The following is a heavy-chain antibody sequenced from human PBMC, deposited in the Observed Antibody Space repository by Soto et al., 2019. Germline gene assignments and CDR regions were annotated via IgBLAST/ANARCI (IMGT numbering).Heavy chain of an antibody. CDR3: AKITRSYSSSWYQSDV. Sequence: GGSLRLSCAASGFTFSSYAMSWVRQAPGKGLEWVSAISGSGGSTYYADSVKGRFTISRDNSKNTLYLQMNSLRAEDTAVYYCAKITRSYSSSWYQSDVWGQGTTVTVSS. CDR1: GFTFSSYA. CDR2: ISGSGGST. V-gene: IGHV3-23*01. J-gene: IGHJ6*02. D-gene: IGHD6-13*01.